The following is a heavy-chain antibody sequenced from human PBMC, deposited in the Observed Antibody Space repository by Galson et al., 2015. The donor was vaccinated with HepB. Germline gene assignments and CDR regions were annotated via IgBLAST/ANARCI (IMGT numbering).Heavy chain of an antibody. CDR1: GGSFSGYY. J-gene: IGHJ4*02. D-gene: IGHD1-26*01. V-gene: IGHV4-34*01. CDR3: ARKDGTSTPEKIDY. CDR2: INHSGST. Sequence: ETLSLTCAVYGGSFSGYYWSWIRQPPGKGLEWIGEINHSGSTNYNPSLKSRVTISVDTSKNQFSLKLSSVTAADTAVYYCARKDGTSTPEKIDYWGQGTLVTVSS.